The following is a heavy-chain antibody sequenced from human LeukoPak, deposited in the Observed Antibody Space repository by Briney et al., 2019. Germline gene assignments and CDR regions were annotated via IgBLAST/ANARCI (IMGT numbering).Heavy chain of an antibody. CDR1: GFTVSSNY. CDR2: IYSGGST. V-gene: IGHV3-53*01. J-gene: IGHJ4*02. CDR3: ARESSVVGRNIDY. D-gene: IGHD1-26*01. Sequence: GGSLRLSCAASGFTVSSNYMSWVRQAPGKGLEWVSVIYSGGSTYYADSVKGRFTISRDNAKNSLYLQMNSLRAEDTAVYYCARESSVVGRNIDYWGQGTLVTVSS.